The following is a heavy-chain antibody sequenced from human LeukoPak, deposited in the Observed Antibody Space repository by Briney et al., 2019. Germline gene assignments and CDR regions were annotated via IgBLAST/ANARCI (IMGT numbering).Heavy chain of an antibody. CDR1: GYTLTGYY. D-gene: IGHD6-19*01. CDR2: INPNSGGT. CDR3: ATLVIAVAGGFGDY. V-gene: IGHV1-2*06. Sequence: GASVKVSCKASGYTLTGYYMHWVRQAPGQGLEWMGRINPNSGGTNYAQKFQGRVTMTRDTSISTGYMELGRLRSDDTAVYYCATLVIAVAGGFGDYWGQGTLVTVSS. J-gene: IGHJ4*02.